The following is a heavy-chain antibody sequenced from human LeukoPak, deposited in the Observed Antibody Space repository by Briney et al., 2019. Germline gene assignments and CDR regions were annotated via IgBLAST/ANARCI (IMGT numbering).Heavy chain of an antibody. CDR1: GGSISRYY. V-gene: IGHV4-59*12. CDR3: ARRKQQLGVQYFQH. J-gene: IGHJ1*01. D-gene: IGHD6-13*01. CDR2: IYSSGTT. Sequence: SETLSLTCSVSGGSISRYYWSWIRQSPGKGLEWIGYIYSSGTTYYSPSLKSRVTISVDTSKNQFSLKLSSVTAADTAVYYCARRKQQLGVQYFQHWGQGTLATVSS.